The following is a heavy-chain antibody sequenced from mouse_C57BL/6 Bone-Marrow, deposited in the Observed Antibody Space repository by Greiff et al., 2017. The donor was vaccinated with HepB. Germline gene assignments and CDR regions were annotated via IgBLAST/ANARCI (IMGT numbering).Heavy chain of an antibody. CDR1: GYTFTDHT. CDR2: IYPRDGST. V-gene: IGHV1-78*01. D-gene: IGHD2-4*01. Sequence: VQLQQSDAELVKPGASVKISCKVSGYTFTDHTIHWMKQRPEQGLEWIGYIYPRDGSTKYNEKFKGKATLTAYKSSSTAYMQLNSLTSEDSAVYFCARIYYDPYWYFDVWGTGTTVTVSS. J-gene: IGHJ1*03. CDR3: ARIYYDPYWYFDV.